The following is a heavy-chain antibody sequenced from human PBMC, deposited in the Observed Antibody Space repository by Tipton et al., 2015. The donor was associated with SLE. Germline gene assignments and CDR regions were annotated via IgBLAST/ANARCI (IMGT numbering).Heavy chain of an antibody. D-gene: IGHD2-2*01. CDR3: AREGIYCSTTDCYPWDFQH. Sequence: TLSLTCTVSGGSISTHQWSWIRQPPREGLEWIGYIYDRGTTNYNPSVMSRVVVSMDTSKNHFFLKLNSVTAADTAVYYCAREGIYCSTTDCYPWDFQHWGQGTLVNVS. J-gene: IGHJ1*01. V-gene: IGHV4-59*11. CDR2: IYDRGTT. CDR1: GGSISTHQ.